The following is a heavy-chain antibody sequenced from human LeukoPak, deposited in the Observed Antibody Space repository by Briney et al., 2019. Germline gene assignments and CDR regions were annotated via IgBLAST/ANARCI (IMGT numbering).Heavy chain of an antibody. CDR2: ISSSSSYI. CDR1: GFTFSSYS. V-gene: IGHV3-21*01. CDR3: ARETRTYSGSYSAFDI. D-gene: IGHD1-26*01. J-gene: IGHJ3*02. Sequence: SGGSLRLSCAASGFTFSSYSMNWVRQAPGKGLEWVSSISSSSSYIYYADSVKGRFTISRDNAKNSLYLQMNSLRAEDTAVYYCARETRTYSGSYSAFDIWGQGTMVTVSS.